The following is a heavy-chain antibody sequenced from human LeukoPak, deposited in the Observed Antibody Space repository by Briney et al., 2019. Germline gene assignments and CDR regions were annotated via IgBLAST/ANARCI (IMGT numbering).Heavy chain of an antibody. CDR1: GYNFGAFW. V-gene: IGHV5-51*01. D-gene: IGHD6-13*01. J-gene: IGHJ4*02. Sequence: GDSLKISCKVAGYNFGAFWIGWVRQMPGKGLEWMGIIRPDQSDIKYSPSFQGQVTISADKSINTAYLQWNGLKASDTAMYYCVRPAIRAGLDYWGQGTLVTVPS. CDR3: VRPAIRAGLDY. CDR2: IRPDQSDI.